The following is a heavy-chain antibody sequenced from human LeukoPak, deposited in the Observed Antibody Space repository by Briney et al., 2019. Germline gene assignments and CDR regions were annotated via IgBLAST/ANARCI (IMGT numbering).Heavy chain of an antibody. J-gene: IGHJ3*02. CDR2: LMREGTIT. D-gene: IGHD1-7*01. CDR3: ARDPGGITGWNYAFDM. Sequence: GAALRLSCAASGFTLSSYWMHWVRQVPGKGLVWVSRLMREGTITSYVDSVKGRFIISRDSAKNTLYLQMNSVRAEDTAVYYCARDPGGITGWNYAFDMWGQGTMVTGCS. V-gene: IGHV3-74*01. CDR1: GFTLSSYW.